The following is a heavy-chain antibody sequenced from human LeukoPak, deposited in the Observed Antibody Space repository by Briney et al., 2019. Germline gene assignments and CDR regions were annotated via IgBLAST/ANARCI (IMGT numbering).Heavy chain of an antibody. D-gene: IGHD4-11*01. J-gene: IGHJ4*02. CDR3: AKDITTVTRAFDY. CDR2: FYSDAIT. Sequence: GGSLRLSCAASGFTVSSTYMSWVRQAPGKGLEWVSVFYSDAITYYANSVKGRFTISRDNSKSMLYLQMNSLRAEDTAVYYCAKDITTVTRAFDYWGQGTLVTVSS. CDR1: GFTVSSTY. V-gene: IGHV3-66*01.